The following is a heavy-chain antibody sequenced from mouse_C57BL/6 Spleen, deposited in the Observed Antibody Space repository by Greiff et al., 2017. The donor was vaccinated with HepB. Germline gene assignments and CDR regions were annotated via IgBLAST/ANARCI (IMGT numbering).Heavy chain of an antibody. V-gene: IGHV1-5*01. Sequence: EVQLQQSGTVLARPGASVKMSCKTSGYTFTSYWMHWVKQRPGQGLEWIGAIYPGNSDTSYNQKFKGKAKLTAVTSASTAYMELSSLTNEDSAVYYCTRSDYDVDYFDYWGQGTTLTVSS. D-gene: IGHD2-4*01. CDR1: GYTFTSYW. CDR2: IYPGNSDT. J-gene: IGHJ2*01. CDR3: TRSDYDVDYFDY.